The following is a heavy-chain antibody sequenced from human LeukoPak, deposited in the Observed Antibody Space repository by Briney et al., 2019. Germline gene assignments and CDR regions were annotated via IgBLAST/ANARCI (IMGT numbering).Heavy chain of an antibody. J-gene: IGHJ5*02. CDR1: GGSLSTHH. D-gene: IGHD3-16*02. Sequence: SETLSLTCVVSGGSLSTHHWSWIRQSPGRGLEWIGYISDSGSTNYNPSLKSRVTISVDTSKNQFSLMLSSVTAADTAVYYCARHGDYAWGSYRYPWFDPWGQGTLVTVSS. V-gene: IGHV4-59*11. CDR2: ISDSGST. CDR3: ARHGDYAWGSYRYPWFDP.